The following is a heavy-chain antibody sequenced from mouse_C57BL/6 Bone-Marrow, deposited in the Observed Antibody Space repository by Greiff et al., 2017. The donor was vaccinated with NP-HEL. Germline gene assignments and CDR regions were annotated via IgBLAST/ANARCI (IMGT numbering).Heavy chain of an antibody. CDR1: GFTFSDYY. V-gene: IGHV5-12*01. CDR3: ARGALAY. J-gene: IGHJ3*01. Sequence: EVQLVESGGGLVQPGGSLKLSCAASGFTFSDYYMYWVRQTPEKRLEWVAYISNGGGSTYYPDNVKGRVTISRDNAKNTLSLLMSRLTSEDTAMYYCARGALAYWGQGTLVTVSA. CDR2: ISNGGGST.